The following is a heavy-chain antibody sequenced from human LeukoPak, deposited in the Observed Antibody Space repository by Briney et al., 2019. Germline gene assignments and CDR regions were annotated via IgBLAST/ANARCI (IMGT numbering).Heavy chain of an antibody. CDR1: GFTFSSYS. V-gene: IGHV3-21*06. CDR2: ISSTGNFV. D-gene: IGHD2-15*01. J-gene: IGHJ6*02. Sequence: GGSLRLSCAASGFTFSSYSMNWVRQAPGKGLEWVSSISSTGNFVHYADSVKGRFTISRDNAKNSLYLQMDSLRGEDTAVYFCARVGCRGGSCASRGDYYYGMDVWGQGTTVTVSS. CDR3: ARVGCRGGSCASRGDYYYGMDV.